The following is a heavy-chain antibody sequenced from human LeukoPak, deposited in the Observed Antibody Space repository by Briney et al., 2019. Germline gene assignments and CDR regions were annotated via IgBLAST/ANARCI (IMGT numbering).Heavy chain of an antibody. V-gene: IGHV3-21*01. CDR1: GFTFSSYS. Sequence: GGSLRLSCGASGFTFSSYSMNWVRQAPGKGLEWVSFISSSRSYIYYADSVKGRFTISRDNAKNSLYLQMKSLRAEDTAVYYCARFLAAPYYFDYWGRGTLVTVSS. J-gene: IGHJ4*02. CDR2: ISSSRSYI. D-gene: IGHD6-13*01. CDR3: ARFLAAPYYFDY.